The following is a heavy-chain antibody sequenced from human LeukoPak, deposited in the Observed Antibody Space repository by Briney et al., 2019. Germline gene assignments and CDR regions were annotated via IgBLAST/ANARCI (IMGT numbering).Heavy chain of an antibody. J-gene: IGHJ6*03. Sequence: SETLSLTCTVSGGSISSSSYYWGWIRQPPGKGLEWIGNIYYSGSTYYNPSLKSRVTISVDTSKNQFSLKLSSVTAADTAVYYCARGVYSSSSRYYYYYMDVWGKGTTVTVSS. D-gene: IGHD6-6*01. CDR3: ARGVYSSSSRYYYYYMDV. V-gene: IGHV4-39*07. CDR1: GGSISSSSYY. CDR2: IYYSGST.